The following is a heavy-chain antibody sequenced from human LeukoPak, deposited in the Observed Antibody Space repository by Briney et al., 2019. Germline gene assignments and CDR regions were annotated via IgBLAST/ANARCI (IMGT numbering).Heavy chain of an antibody. J-gene: IGHJ4*02. CDR2: ITTSGRYI. V-gene: IGHV3-21*01. CDR3: ARDYSPPHWSENSGYFDS. Sequence: GGSLRLSRAASPLTFSSYTLNWVRQAPGKGLEWVSSITTSGRYIYYADSVKGRFTISRDNAINSLYLQMNSLRDEDTAVYYCARDYSPPHWSENSGYFDSWGQGTLVTVSS. D-gene: IGHD1-26*01. CDR1: PLTFSSYT.